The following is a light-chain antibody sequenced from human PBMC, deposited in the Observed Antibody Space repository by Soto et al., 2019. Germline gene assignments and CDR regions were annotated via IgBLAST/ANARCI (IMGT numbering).Light chain of an antibody. V-gene: IGKV3-15*01. CDR2: GAS. Sequence: VMTQAPATLSVSPGERATLSCRASQTINNNVAWYQLKDGQVPRLLIYGASTRATDIPARFSGSGSGTEFTLTISGLQSEDSAVYYCQQYYNWPRTFGQGTQLEIK. CDR3: QQYYNWPRT. CDR1: QTINNN. J-gene: IGKJ5*01.